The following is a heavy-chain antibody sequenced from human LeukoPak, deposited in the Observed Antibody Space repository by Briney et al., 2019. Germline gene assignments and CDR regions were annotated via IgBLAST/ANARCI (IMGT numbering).Heavy chain of an antibody. V-gene: IGHV6-1*01. CDR3: ARGATSLSYFDS. D-gene: IGHD2/OR15-2a*01. CDR2: TYYRSKLYN. J-gene: IGHJ4*02. CDR1: GDSVSSSSAT. Sequence: SQTLSLTCAISGDSVSSSSATWSWIRQSPARGLECLGRTYYRSKLYNDYAVYVRSLITITPDTSKTQFSLKLSSVTAADTAVYYCARGATSLSYFDSRGQGTLVTVSS.